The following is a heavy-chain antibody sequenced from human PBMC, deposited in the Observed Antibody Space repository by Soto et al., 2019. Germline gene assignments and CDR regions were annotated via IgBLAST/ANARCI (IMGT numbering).Heavy chain of an antibody. D-gene: IGHD3-22*01. J-gene: IGHJ3*02. CDR2: IIPIFGTA. CDR3: ARDRGGYYDSSGYKNNLAFDI. V-gene: IGHV1-69*13. Sequence: ASVKVSCKASGGTFSSYAISWVRPAPGQGLEWMGGIIPIFGTANYAQKFQGRVTITADESTSTAYMELSSLRSEDTAVYYCARDRGGYYDSSGYKNNLAFDIWGQGTMVT. CDR1: GGTFSSYA.